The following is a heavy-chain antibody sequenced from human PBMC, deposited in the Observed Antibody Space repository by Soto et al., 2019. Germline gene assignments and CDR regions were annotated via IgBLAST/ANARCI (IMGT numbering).Heavy chain of an antibody. D-gene: IGHD6-6*01. CDR1: GGSISSGGYF. J-gene: IGHJ6*02. Sequence: QVQLQESGPGLVKPSQTLSLTCTVSGGSISSGGYFWSWIRQHPGKGLEWIGFIYYSGSTYYNPSRKSRLTXPXXXSXXQFSLKLSSVTAADTAVYYCAREGAAPYYYYGMDVWGQGTTVTVSS. CDR3: AREGAAPYYYYGMDV. CDR2: IYYSGST. V-gene: IGHV4-31*03.